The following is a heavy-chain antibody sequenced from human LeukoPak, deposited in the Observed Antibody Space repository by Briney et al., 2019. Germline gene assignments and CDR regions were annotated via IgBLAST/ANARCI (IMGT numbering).Heavy chain of an antibody. D-gene: IGHD6-6*01. Sequence: ASVKVSCKASGYSFSTHWMHWVRQAPGQGLEWMGIINPSGGFTSYAQKLQGRVTVTRDMSTSTVYMGLSNLRSDDTAVYYCARPRASYYSSSVHYFDYWGQGTLVTVSS. J-gene: IGHJ4*02. CDR1: GYSFSTHW. CDR2: INPSGGFT. V-gene: IGHV1-46*01. CDR3: ARPRASYYSSSVHYFDY.